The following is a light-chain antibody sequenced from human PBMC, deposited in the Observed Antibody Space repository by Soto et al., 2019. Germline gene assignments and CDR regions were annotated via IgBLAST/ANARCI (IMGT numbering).Light chain of an antibody. J-gene: IGLJ1*01. CDR1: SSNIGGNS. V-gene: IGLV1-51*01. CDR2: DDD. Sequence: QSVLTQPPSVSAAPGQRVTISCSGSSSNIGGNSVSWYQQLPGTTPKLLIYDDDKRPSGIPDRFSCSKSGTSATLGITGFQTGDEADHYCGSWHCSLSAYVFGTGTKVTVL. CDR3: GSWHCSLSAYV.